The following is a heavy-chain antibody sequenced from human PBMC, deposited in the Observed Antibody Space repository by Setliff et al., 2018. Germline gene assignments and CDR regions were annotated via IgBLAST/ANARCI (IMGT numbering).Heavy chain of an antibody. CDR3: ATSPKKVSGSDYYNYYMDV. CDR2: IIPIFGTA. D-gene: IGHD6-19*01. CDR1: GGTFSSYA. Sequence: SVKVSCKASGGTFSSYAISWVRQAPGQGLEWMGGIIPIFGTANYAQKFQGRVTITADESTSTAYMELSSLRSEDTAVYYCATSPKKVSGSDYYNYYMDVWGKGTTVTVSS. V-gene: IGHV1-69*13. J-gene: IGHJ6*03.